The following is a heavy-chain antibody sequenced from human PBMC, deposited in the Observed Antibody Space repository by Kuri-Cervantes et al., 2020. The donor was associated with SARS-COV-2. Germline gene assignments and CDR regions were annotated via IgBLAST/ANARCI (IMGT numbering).Heavy chain of an antibody. D-gene: IGHD5-24*01. CDR2: IYASGTT. CDR1: GGSISSGDYY. Sequence: SETLSLTCTVSGGSISSGDYYWTWIRLPAGKGLEWVGYIYASGTTYYNPSLESRVSISVDTSKNQVSLRLTSATAADTAVYYCGKVSWLQLWHRYSDSWGQGTLVTVSS. CDR3: GKVSWLQLWHRYSDS. V-gene: IGHV4-61*10. J-gene: IGHJ4*02.